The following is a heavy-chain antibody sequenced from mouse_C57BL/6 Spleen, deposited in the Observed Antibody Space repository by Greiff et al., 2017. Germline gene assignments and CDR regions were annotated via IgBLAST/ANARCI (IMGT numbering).Heavy chain of an antibody. J-gene: IGHJ3*01. Sequence: EVMLVESEGGLVQPGSSMKLSCTASGFTFSDYYMAWVRQVPEKGLEWVANINYDGSSTYYLDSLKSRFIISRDNAKNNLYLQMSHLKSEDTAMYYCARAGYSNPFAYWGQGTLVTVSA. CDR2: INYDGSST. D-gene: IGHD2-5*01. CDR1: GFTFSDYY. CDR3: ARAGYSNPFAY. V-gene: IGHV5-16*02.